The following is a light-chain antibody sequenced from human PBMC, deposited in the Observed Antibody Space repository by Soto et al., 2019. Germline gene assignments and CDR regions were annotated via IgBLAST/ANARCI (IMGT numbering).Light chain of an antibody. CDR3: QAWDSSAVV. Sequence: SYELTQPPSVSVSPGQTASITCSGDKLGDKFACWYQQKAGQFPVVVIYQDTKRPSGIPERFSGSNSGNTATLTISGTQAMDEADYYCQAWDSSAVVFGGGTKLTVL. J-gene: IGLJ2*01. CDR1: KLGDKF. CDR2: QDT. V-gene: IGLV3-1*01.